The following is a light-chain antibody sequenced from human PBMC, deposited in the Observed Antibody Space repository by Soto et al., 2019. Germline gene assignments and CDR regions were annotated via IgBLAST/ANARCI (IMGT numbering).Light chain of an antibody. CDR2: DAS. J-gene: IGKJ4*01. CDR1: QSISSC. V-gene: IGKV1-5*01. Sequence: DLQMTQSPSTLSAALGDRVTFTGRTSQSISSCLAWYQQKPWKAPKLLIFDASSLESGVPSRFSGSGSRREFPLSLSSLQRDDFATYYCQQYHSFPITFVGETKV. CDR3: QQYHSFPIT.